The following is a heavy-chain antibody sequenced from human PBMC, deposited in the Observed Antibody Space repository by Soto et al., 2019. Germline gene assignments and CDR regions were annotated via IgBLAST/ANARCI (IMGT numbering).Heavy chain of an antibody. J-gene: IGHJ4*02. CDR1: GFTFSSYG. CDR3: ARDLYGSGSLGYCDY. V-gene: IGHV3-33*01. Sequence: QVQLVESGGGVVQPGRSLRLSCAASGFTFSSYGMHWVRQAPGKGLEWVAVIWYDGSNKYYADSVKGRFTISRDNSKNTLYLQMNSLRAEDTAVYYCARDLYGSGSLGYCDYWGQGTLVTVSS. D-gene: IGHD3-10*01. CDR2: IWYDGSNK.